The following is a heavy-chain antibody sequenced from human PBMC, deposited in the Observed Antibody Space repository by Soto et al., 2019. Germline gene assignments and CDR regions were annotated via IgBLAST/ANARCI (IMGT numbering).Heavy chain of an antibody. J-gene: IGHJ4*02. V-gene: IGHV3-23*01. CDR2: LSPSGGST. CDR1: GFTFSIYA. D-gene: IGHD1-1*01. CDR3: AKAGTHSYFDY. Sequence: GGSLRLSCAASGFTFSIYAMNWVRQAPGKGLEWVSALSPSGGSTYYADSVKGRFTISRDTSKNTLYLQMNSLGAEDTAVYYCAKAGTHSYFDYWGQGTLVTVSS.